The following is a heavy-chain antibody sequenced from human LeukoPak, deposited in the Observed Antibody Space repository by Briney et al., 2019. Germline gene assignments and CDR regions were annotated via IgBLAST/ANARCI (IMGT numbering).Heavy chain of an antibody. CDR3: ARKSGDYGDYSGGIDY. CDR1: GYTFTSYG. Sequence: ASVRVSCKASGYTFTSYGINWVRQAPGQGLEWMGWISAYNGDTNYAQKLQGRVTMTTDTSTSTAYMELRSLRSDDTAVYYCARKSGDYGDYSGGIDYWGQGTLVTVSS. D-gene: IGHD4-17*01. J-gene: IGHJ4*02. V-gene: IGHV1-18*01. CDR2: ISAYNGDT.